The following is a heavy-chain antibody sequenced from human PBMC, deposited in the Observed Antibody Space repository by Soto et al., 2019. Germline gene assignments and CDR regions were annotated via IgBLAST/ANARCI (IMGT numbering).Heavy chain of an antibody. CDR2: INSDGSST. V-gene: IGHV3-74*01. CDR1: GFTFSSYW. Sequence: GGSLRLSCAASGFTFSSYWMHWVRQAPGKGLVWVSRINSDGSSTSYADSVKGRFTISRDNAKNTLYLQMNSLRAEDTAVYYCARGQPPILRFLEWLLPFDYWGQGTLVTVSS. J-gene: IGHJ4*02. D-gene: IGHD3-3*01. CDR3: ARGQPPILRFLEWLLPFDY.